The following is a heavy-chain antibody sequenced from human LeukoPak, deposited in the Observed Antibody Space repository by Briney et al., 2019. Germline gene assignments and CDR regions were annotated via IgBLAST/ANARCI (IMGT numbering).Heavy chain of an antibody. V-gene: IGHV1-8*01. Sequence: ASVKVSCKASGYNFTSYDINWVRQATGQGLEWMGWMNPNSGNTGYAQKFQGRVTMTRNTSISTAYMELSSLRSEDTAVYYCARGRGGSMIVVVRRNYYYYMDVWGKGTTVTISS. CDR2: MNPNSGNT. CDR3: ARGRGGSMIVVVRRNYYYYMDV. D-gene: IGHD3-22*01. CDR1: GYNFTSYD. J-gene: IGHJ6*03.